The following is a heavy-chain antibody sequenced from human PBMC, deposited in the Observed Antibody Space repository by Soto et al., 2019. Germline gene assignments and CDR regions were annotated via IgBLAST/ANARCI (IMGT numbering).Heavy chain of an antibody. CDR3: SRDMNTSIWYGVGD. Sequence: QVQLVQSGAEVKKPGASVKVSCKTSGYTFNGYDMHWVRQAPGQGLAWRGRINPNSGHTTYAPKFQGRVTMTRDPSIGTAYMEQSRLRSDDTAMYYCSRDMNTSIWYGVGDWGQETLGTVSS. V-gene: IGHV1-2*02. CDR2: INPNSGHT. D-gene: IGHD6-13*01. CDR1: GYTFNGYD. J-gene: IGHJ4*02.